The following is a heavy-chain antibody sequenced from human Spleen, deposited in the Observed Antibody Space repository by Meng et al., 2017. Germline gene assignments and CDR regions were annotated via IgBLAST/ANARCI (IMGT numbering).Heavy chain of an antibody. Sequence: QVQLVQSGAEVKKPGASVKVSCKASGYTFTMYSMHWVRQAPGQRLEWMAWLGAHPGDTSHAPKFVGRVTVTADTATATAYMELRSLRSDDTAVYYCARGTPGRSYCDYWGLGTLVTVSS. CDR3: ARGTPGRSYCDY. CDR2: LGAHPGDT. V-gene: IGHV1-3*01. J-gene: IGHJ4*02. D-gene: IGHD3-10*01. CDR1: GYTFTMYS.